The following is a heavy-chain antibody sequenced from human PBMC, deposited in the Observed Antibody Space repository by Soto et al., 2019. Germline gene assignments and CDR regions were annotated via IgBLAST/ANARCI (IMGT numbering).Heavy chain of an antibody. CDR1: GYTFTGHF. V-gene: IGHV1-2*02. CDR2: INSNTGGT. D-gene: IGHD2-2*01. Sequence: GASVKVSCQGYGYTFTGHFMHSVRPAPGQGLEWIGCINSNTGGTNYAQRIQGMVTMTRDTSVTTAYMELSRLRSDATAVYYCTRACYQLLYYFDYWGQGSLVTVSS. CDR3: TRACYQLLYYFDY. J-gene: IGHJ4*02.